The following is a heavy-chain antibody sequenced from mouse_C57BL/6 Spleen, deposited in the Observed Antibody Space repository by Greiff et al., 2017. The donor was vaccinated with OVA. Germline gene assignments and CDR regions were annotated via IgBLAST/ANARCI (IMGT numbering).Heavy chain of an antibody. Sequence: QVQLKQPGAELVKPGASVKLSCKASGYTFTSYWMHWVKQRPGQGLEWIGMIHPNSGSTNYNEKFKSKATLTVDKSSSTAYMQLSSLTSEDSAVYYCAPTLLEFAYWGQGTLVTVSA. D-gene: IGHD2-1*01. CDR3: APTLLEFAY. J-gene: IGHJ3*01. CDR2: IHPNSGST. V-gene: IGHV1-64*01. CDR1: GYTFTSYW.